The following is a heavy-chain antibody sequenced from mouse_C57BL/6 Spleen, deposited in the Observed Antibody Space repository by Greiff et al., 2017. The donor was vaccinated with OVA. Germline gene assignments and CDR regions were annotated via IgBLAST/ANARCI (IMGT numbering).Heavy chain of an antibody. CDR3: AIGAVRHCDAMDY. Sequence: VQLQQSGAELVRPGTSVKVSCKASGYAFTNYLIEWVKQRPGQGLEWIGVINPGCGGTNYNEKFKGKATLPADKSSSTAYKQLSSLTSEVSAVYFCAIGAVRHCDAMDYWGQGTSVTVSS. V-gene: IGHV1-54*01. J-gene: IGHJ4*01. CDR2: INPGCGGT. CDR1: GYAFTNYL. D-gene: IGHD2-14*01.